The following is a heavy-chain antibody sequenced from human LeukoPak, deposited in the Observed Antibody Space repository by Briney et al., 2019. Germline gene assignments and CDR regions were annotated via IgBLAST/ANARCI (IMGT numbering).Heavy chain of an antibody. J-gene: IGHJ4*02. CDR3: ANLDMVRGGCVDS. V-gene: IGHV4-59*12. Sequence: SETLSLTCTVSGGSIRSYYWIWIRQPPGKGLEWIGYMYYTVSDNYNSSLKSRATVSVDTSKNQFSLKLTSVTAADTAVYYCANLDMVRGGCVDSWGRGTLVTVSS. D-gene: IGHD3-10*01. CDR2: MYYTVSD. CDR1: GGSIRSYY.